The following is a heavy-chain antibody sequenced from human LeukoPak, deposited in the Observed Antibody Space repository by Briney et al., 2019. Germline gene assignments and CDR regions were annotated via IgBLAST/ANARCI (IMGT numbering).Heavy chain of an antibody. CDR1: GGSISSYY. D-gene: IGHD2-2*02. CDR3: ARGAYCSSTSCYISWFDP. CDR2: IYYSGST. Sequence: SETLSLTCTVSGGSISSYYWSWIRQPPGKGLEWIGYIYYSGSTNYNPSLKSGVTISVDTSKNQFSLKLSSVTAADTAVYYCARGAYCSSTSCYISWFDPWGQGTLVTVSS. V-gene: IGHV4-59*01. J-gene: IGHJ5*02.